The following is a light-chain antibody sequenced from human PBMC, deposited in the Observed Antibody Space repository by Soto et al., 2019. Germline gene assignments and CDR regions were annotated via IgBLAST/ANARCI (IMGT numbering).Light chain of an antibody. CDR2: GAS. CDR3: QQYGSSFP. J-gene: IGKJ2*01. CDR1: QSFSYSY. V-gene: IGKV3-20*01. Sequence: EIVLTQSPGTLSLSPGVRATLSCRASQSFSYSYLAWYQQKPGQAPRLLTYGASNRATGIPDRFTGSGYGTDFTLTISRLEPEDFALYYCQQYGSSFPFGQGTNLHIK.